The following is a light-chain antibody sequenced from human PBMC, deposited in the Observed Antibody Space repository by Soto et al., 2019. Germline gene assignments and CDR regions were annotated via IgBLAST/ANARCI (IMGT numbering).Light chain of an antibody. CDR3: QQYNNWPPRT. CDR2: GAS. V-gene: IGKV3D-15*01. Sequence: EIVMTQSPATLSVSPGERATLSCRASQSVSSNLAWYQQTPGQAPRLLIYGASIRATGIPARFSGSGSGTEFTLTISSLQSEDFAVYYCQQYNNWPPRTFGQGTKVEIK. J-gene: IGKJ1*01. CDR1: QSVSSN.